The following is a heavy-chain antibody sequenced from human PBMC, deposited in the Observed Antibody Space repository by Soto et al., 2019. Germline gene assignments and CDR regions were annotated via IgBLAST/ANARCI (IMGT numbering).Heavy chain of an antibody. Sequence: GGSLRVSCAASGFSFSTYTMNSVSQAPGKGLEWVAGIFPGGSTYSANSVKGRFTISRDHSQSSVFLQMSSLRDEDTAVYYCAKDRQPDGIWTFDLWGQGTLVTVSS. CDR1: GFSFSTYT. D-gene: IGHD3-9*01. CDR2: IFPGGST. J-gene: IGHJ4*02. V-gene: IGHV3-23*03. CDR3: AKDRQPDGIWTFDL.